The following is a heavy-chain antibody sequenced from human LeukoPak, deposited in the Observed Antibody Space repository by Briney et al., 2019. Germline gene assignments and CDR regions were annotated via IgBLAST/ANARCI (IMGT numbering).Heavy chain of an antibody. D-gene: IGHD4-17*01. CDR1: GGSFSGYY. CDR2: INHSGST. V-gene: IGHV4-34*01. CDR3: ARVIYDYGAFDI. J-gene: IGHJ3*02. Sequence: PSETLSLTCAVYGGSFSGYYWSWIRQPPGKGLEWIGEINHSGSTNYNPSLKSRVTISVDTSKNQFSLKLSSVTAADTAVYYCARVIYDYGAFDIWGQGTMVTVSS.